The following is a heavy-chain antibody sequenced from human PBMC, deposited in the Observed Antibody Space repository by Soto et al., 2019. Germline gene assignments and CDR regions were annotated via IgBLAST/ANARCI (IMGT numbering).Heavy chain of an antibody. J-gene: IGHJ5*02. CDR2: IYYSGST. V-gene: IGHV4-59*01. CDR1: GGSISSYY. D-gene: IGHD2-21*02. Sequence: PSETLSLTCTVSGGSISSYYWSWIRQPPGKGLEWIGYIYYSGSTNYNPSLKSRVTISVDTSKNQFSLKLSSVTAADTAVYYCARVEGDTFHQNWFDPWGQGPLVTVSS. CDR3: ARVEGDTFHQNWFDP.